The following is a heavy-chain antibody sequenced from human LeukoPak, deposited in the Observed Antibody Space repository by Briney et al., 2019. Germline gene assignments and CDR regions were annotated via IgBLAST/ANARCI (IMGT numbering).Heavy chain of an antibody. CDR3: ASRRGDY. V-gene: IGHV3-7*01. CDR1: GFTLSSYW. Sequence: GGSLRLSCAASGFTLSSYWMSWVRQAPGKGLEWVANIKQDGSEKYYVDSVKGRFTISRDNAKNSLYPEMNSLRAEDTAVYYCASRRGDYWGQGTLVTVSS. D-gene: IGHD3-10*01. J-gene: IGHJ4*02. CDR2: IKQDGSEK.